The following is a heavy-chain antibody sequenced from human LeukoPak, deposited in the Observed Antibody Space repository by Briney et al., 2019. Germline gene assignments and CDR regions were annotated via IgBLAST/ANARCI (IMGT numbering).Heavy chain of an antibody. CDR2: ISSSGSTI. D-gene: IGHD3-3*01. V-gene: IGHV3-11*04. CDR1: GFTFSDYY. J-gene: IGHJ5*02. Sequence: PGGSLRLSCAASGFTFSDYYMSWIRQAPGKGLEWVSYISSSGSTIYYPAPVKGRFTISRDNAKNSLYLQMNSLRAEDTAVYYCARGQLRFLEWLSPSVYNWFDPWGQGTLVTVSS. CDR3: ARGQLRFLEWLSPSVYNWFDP.